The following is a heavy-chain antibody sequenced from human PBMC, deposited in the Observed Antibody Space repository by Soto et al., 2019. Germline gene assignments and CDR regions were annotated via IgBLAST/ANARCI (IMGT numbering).Heavy chain of an antibody. Sequence: EVQLVESGGGLVKPGGSLRLSCEASGFTFSNAWMSWVRQAPGKGLEWVGRIKSKTDGGTTDYAAPVKGRFTISRDDSKNTLYLQMNSLKTEDTAVYYCTTVVGTYYDFWSGIYYFDYWGQGTLVTVSS. CDR2: IKSKTDGGTT. J-gene: IGHJ4*02. V-gene: IGHV3-15*01. CDR3: TTVVGTYYDFWSGIYYFDY. D-gene: IGHD3-3*01. CDR1: GFTFSNAW.